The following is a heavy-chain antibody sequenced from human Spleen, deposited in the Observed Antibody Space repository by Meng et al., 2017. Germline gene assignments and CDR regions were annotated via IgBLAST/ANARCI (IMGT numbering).Heavy chain of an antibody. CDR3: ARDHVSGRGTFDI. D-gene: IGHD3-10*01. Sequence: GESLKISCAPSGFSFSTYSMNWVRQAPGKGLEWVSSISTTSSYIYYADSVKGRFTISRDNAKNSLNLQMNSLRAEDTAVYYCARDHVSGRGTFDIWGQGTMVTFSS. CDR1: GFSFSTYS. V-gene: IGHV3-21*01. J-gene: IGHJ3*02. CDR2: ISTTSSYI.